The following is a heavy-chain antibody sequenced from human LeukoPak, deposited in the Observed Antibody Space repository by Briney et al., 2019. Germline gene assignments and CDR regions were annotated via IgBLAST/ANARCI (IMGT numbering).Heavy chain of an antibody. CDR2: IRSKRNNYAT. J-gene: IGHJ3*02. Sequence: GGSLKLSCAASGFTFSSSVMHWVRQAAGKGLECVGRIRSKRNNYATAYAASVKGRFTISRDDSKNTVYLHMDSLKTEDTALYYCSRLEDSSPIEVALDIWGQGTVVTVSS. D-gene: IGHD6-13*01. CDR3: SRLEDSSPIEVALDI. CDR1: GFTFSSSV. V-gene: IGHV3-73*01.